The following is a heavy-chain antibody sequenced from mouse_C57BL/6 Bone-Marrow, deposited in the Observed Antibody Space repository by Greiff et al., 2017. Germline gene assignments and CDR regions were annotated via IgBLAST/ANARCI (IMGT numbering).Heavy chain of an antibody. D-gene: IGHD1-1*01. Sequence: VKLVESGPGLVAPSQSLSITCTVSGFSLTSYGVHWVRQPPGKGLEWLVVIWSDGSTTYNSALKSRLSNSKDNSKSQVFLKMNSLQTDDTAMYYCARHDYYGSSYAMDYWGQGTSVTVSS. V-gene: IGHV2-6-1*01. J-gene: IGHJ4*01. CDR2: IWSDGST. CDR1: GFSLTSYG. CDR3: ARHDYYGSSYAMDY.